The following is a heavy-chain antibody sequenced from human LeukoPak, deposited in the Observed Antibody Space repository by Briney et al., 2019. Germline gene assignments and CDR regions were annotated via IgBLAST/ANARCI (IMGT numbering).Heavy chain of an antibody. CDR1: GGSISSSSYY. CDR2: IYYSGST. Sequence: PSETLSLTCTVSGGSISSSSYYWGWIRQPPGKGLEWIGSIYYSGSTYYNPSLKSRVTISVDTSKNQFSLKLSSVTAADTAVYYCARWGATNGGHDFWGQGTLVTVSS. D-gene: IGHD1-26*01. J-gene: IGHJ4*02. V-gene: IGHV4-39*07. CDR3: ARWGATNGGHDF.